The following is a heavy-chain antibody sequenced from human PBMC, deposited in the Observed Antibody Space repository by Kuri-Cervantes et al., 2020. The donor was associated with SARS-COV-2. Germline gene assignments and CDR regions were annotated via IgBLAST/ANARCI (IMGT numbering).Heavy chain of an antibody. D-gene: IGHD5-24*01. V-gene: IGHV4-39*07. Sequence: SETLSLTCTVSGGSISSGSYYWSGIRQPPGKGLEWIGEINHSGSANYNPSLKSRVTISVDTSKNQFSLKLSSVTAADTAVYYCARCPWGDGFDYWGQGTLVTVSS. CDR3: ARCPWGDGFDY. CDR1: GGSISSGSYY. CDR2: INHSGSA. J-gene: IGHJ4*02.